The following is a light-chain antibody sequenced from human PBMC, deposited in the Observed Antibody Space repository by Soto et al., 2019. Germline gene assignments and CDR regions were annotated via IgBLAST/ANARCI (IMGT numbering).Light chain of an antibody. CDR2: GAS. Sequence: EIVFTQSPGTLSLSPGERATLSCRASQSVSSSYLAWYQQKPGQAPRLLIYGASSRATGIPDRFSGSGSGTDLTITISRLEPEDCEVYDCQQYGSSPWTFGQGTKVDI. J-gene: IGKJ1*01. V-gene: IGKV3-20*01. CDR3: QQYGSSPWT. CDR1: QSVSSSY.